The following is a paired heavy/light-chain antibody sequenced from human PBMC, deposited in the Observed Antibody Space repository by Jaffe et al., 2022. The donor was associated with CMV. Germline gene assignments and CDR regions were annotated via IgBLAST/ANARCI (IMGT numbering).Light chain of an antibody. CDR2: ATS. J-gene: IGKJ4*01. CDR3: LQDLMYPLT. V-gene: IGKV1-6*01. Sequence: AIQMTQSPSSLSASVGDRVTITCRASQGIGNDLGWYQQKPGQAPKLLIFATSNLQSGVPLRFSGSGSVTDFTLTINGLQPDDFATYYCLQDLMYPLTFGGGTKVESK. CDR1: QGIGND.
Heavy chain of an antibody. J-gene: IGHJ4*02. CDR2: IRKEANSYTT. CDR1: GFNFGDHY. Sequence: DVHLVESGGGVVQPGGSLRLSCAASGFNFGDHYMDWVRQAPGKGLEWVGRIRKEANSYTTEYAASVKARFTISRDDSKNSLFLQMNSLRTEDTAVYYCTRASFGSGTYFFDYWGQGTLVTVSS. V-gene: IGHV3-72*01. D-gene: IGHD3-10*01. CDR3: TRASFGSGTYFFDY.